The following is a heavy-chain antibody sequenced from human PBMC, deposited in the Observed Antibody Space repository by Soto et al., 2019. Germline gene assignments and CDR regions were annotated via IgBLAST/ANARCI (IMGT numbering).Heavy chain of an antibody. Sequence: QVQLQESGPGLVKPSQTLSLTCTVSGGSINSGGYCWSWIRQHPGKGLDWIGCISYGGSTSYYPALKSRVTISVATSKNQSSLKLSSVTAADTAVYYCSRGILVWGQGTLITVSS. J-gene: IGHJ4*02. D-gene: IGHD3-10*01. V-gene: IGHV4-31*03. CDR2: ISYGGST. CDR3: SRGILV. CDR1: GGSINSGGYC.